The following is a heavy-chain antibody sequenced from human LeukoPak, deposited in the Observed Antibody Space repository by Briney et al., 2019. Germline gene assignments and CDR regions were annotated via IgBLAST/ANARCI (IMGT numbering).Heavy chain of an antibody. V-gene: IGHV3-23*01. D-gene: IGHD4-23*01. CDR3: AKATLRTTVVKGVLDY. CDR1: GFTFNNYD. Sequence: GGSLRLSCAASGFTFNNYDMSWVRQAPGKGLEWISGISGRDGSTYYADSVKGRFTISRDNSKNTLYLQMNSLRAEDTAVYYCAKATLRTTVVKGVLDYWGQGTLVTVSS. CDR2: ISGRDGST. J-gene: IGHJ4*02.